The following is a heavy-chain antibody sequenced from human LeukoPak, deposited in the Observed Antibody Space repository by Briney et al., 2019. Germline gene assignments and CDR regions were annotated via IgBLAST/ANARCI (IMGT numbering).Heavy chain of an antibody. CDR1: GGSISSYY. CDR3: AREPGYNTHSSSDY. D-gene: IGHD6-6*01. J-gene: IGHJ4*02. CDR2: IFYSGST. Sequence: SETLSLTCTVSGGSISSYYWSWIRQPPGKGLEWIGYIFYSGSTNYNPSLKSRVTISVDTSKNQFSLKLSSVTAADTAVYYCAREPGYNTHSSSDYWGQGTLVTVSS. V-gene: IGHV4-59*01.